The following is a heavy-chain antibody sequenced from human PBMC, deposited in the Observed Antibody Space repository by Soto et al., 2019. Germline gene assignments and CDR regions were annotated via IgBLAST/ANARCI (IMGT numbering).Heavy chain of an antibody. V-gene: IGHV4-59*01. D-gene: IGHD3-3*01. Sequence: PSETLSLTCTVSGGSISSYYWSWIRQPPGKGLEWIGYIYYSGSTNYNPSLKSRVTISVDTSKNQFSLKLSSVTAADTATYYCGRLGFNYDFLSGYYNVHHYYGIDVWGQGTTVTVSS. J-gene: IGHJ6*02. CDR3: GRLGFNYDFLSGYYNVHHYYGIDV. CDR1: GGSISSYY. CDR2: IYYSGST.